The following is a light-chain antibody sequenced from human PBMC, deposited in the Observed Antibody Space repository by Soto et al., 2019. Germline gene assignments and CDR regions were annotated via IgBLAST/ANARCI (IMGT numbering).Light chain of an antibody. Sequence: QTALTQPASVSGSPGQSITISCTGTSRDVGGYNYVSWYQHHPGKAPKLMIYEVSNRPSGVSYRFSGSKSGTTASLTISGLQDEDEADYSCNSYTGSGIVFGTGTKVTVL. CDR1: SRDVGGYNY. V-gene: IGLV2-14*01. CDR3: NSYTGSGIV. J-gene: IGLJ1*01. CDR2: EVS.